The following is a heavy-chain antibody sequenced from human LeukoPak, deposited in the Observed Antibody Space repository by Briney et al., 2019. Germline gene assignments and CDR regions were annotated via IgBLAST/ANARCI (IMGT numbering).Heavy chain of an antibody. CDR1: GDSISSYY. CDR2: IYTIGST. D-gene: IGHD3-22*01. Sequence: SEALSLTCTVSGDSISSYYWSWIRQPPRKGLEWIGYIYTIGSTNYNPSLESRVTISVDTSKNHFSLKLSSVTAADTAVYYCARSYYYDGVFDYWGQGTLVTVSS. J-gene: IGHJ4*02. CDR3: ARSYYYDGVFDY. V-gene: IGHV4-4*09.